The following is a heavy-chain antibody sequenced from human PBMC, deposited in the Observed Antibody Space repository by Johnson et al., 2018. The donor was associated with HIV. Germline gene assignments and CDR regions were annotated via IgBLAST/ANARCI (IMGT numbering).Heavy chain of an antibody. CDR1: GFTFSSYA. V-gene: IGHV3-30*14. CDR3: AKNFGKILAAGGLEVGDAFDI. J-gene: IGHJ3*02. D-gene: IGHD6-13*01. Sequence: QVLLVESGGGVVQPGRSLRLSCAASGFTFSSYAMHWVRQAPGKGLEWVAVISYDGSNKYYADSVRGRFSISRDSSKNTLYLQMNSLRDEDTAVYYCAKNFGKILAAGGLEVGDAFDIWGQGTMVTVSS. CDR2: ISYDGSNK.